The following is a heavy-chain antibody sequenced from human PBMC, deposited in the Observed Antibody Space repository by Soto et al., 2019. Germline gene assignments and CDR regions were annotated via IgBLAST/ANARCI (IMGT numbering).Heavy chain of an antibody. CDR3: AREESITIFGVVLWFDP. D-gene: IGHD3-3*01. V-gene: IGHV1-18*01. CDR1: GYTFTSYG. CDR2: ISAYNGNT. Sequence: ASVKGSCKASGYTFTSYGISWVRQAPGQGLEWMGWISAYNGNTNYAQKLQGRVTMTTDTSTSTAYMELRSLRSDDTAVYYCAREESITIFGVVLWFDPWGQGTLVTVSS. J-gene: IGHJ5*02.